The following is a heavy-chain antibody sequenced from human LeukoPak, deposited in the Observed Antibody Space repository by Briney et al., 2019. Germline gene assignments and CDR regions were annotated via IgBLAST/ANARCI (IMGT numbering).Heavy chain of an antibody. CDR2: ISGSGGST. V-gene: IGHV3-23*01. D-gene: IGHD1-26*01. J-gene: IGHJ4*02. Sequence: GGSLRLPCAASGFTFSSYAMSWVRQAPGKGLEWVSAISGSGGSTYYADSVKGRFTISRDNSKNTLYLQMNSLRAEDTAVYYCAKGGANNLYYFDYWGQETLVTVSS. CDR1: GFTFSSYA. CDR3: AKGGANNLYYFDY.